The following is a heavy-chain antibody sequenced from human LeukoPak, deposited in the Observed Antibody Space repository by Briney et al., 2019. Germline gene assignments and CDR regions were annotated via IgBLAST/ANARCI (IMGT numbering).Heavy chain of an antibody. Sequence: SDPLSLPCSISGGSISSSLWWSWVRQSPGKGLEWIGEVYHSGSTNYNPSFKSRVTMSIDKSKNHFSLNLNYVTAADTAVYYCARDRGDSSSWYRPFDYWGQGTLVTVSS. CDR1: GGSISSSLW. J-gene: IGHJ4*02. CDR2: VYHSGST. CDR3: ARDRGDSSSWYRPFDY. V-gene: IGHV4-4*02. D-gene: IGHD6-13*01.